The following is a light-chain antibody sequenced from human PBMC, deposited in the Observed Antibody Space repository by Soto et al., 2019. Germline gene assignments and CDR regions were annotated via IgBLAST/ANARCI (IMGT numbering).Light chain of an antibody. V-gene: IGKV3-20*01. CDR1: QTVNNNY. CDR2: GAS. J-gene: IGKJ4*01. Sequence: ELVLTQSPVTLSLSPGERATLSCRASQTVNNNYLAWYQQIPGQAPRLLISGASGRATGTPDRFSGSASGTDFTLTISRLEPEDFAVYYCQQYGSSPLTFGGGTKVDIK. CDR3: QQYGSSPLT.